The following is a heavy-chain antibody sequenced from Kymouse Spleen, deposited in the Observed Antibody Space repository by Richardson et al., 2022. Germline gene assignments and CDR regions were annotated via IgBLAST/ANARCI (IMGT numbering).Heavy chain of an antibody. D-gene: IGHD6-13*01. CDR1: GFTFSSYD. Sequence: EVQLVESGGGLVQPGGSLRLSCAASGFTFSSYDMHWVRQATGKGLEWVSAIGTAGDTYYPGSVKGRFTISRENAKNSLYLQMNSLRAGDTAVYYCARGEQQLSFDYWGQGTLVTVSS. V-gene: IGHV3-13*01. CDR2: IGTAGDT. CDR3: ARGEQQLSFDY. J-gene: IGHJ4*02.